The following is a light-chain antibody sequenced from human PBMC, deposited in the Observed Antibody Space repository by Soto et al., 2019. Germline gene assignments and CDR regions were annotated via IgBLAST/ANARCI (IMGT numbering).Light chain of an antibody. CDR1: QTISSDY. CDR2: GTS. J-gene: IGKJ1*01. V-gene: IGKV3-20*01. CDR3: QQYGSWT. Sequence: EIVLTQSPGTLSVSPGERVTLSCRASQTISSDYLAWYQQKPGQAPSLLIYGTSSRATGIPDRFSGSGSGTDFTLTISRLEPEDSAIYNCQQYGSWTFGQGTKVQIK.